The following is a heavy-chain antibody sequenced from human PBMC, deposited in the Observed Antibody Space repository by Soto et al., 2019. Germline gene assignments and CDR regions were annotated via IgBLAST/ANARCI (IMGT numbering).Heavy chain of an antibody. CDR3: ALSSAVAGCFDY. CDR2: IWYDGSNK. V-gene: IGHV3-33*01. Sequence: QVQLVESGGGVVRPGRSLRLSCAASGFTFSSYGMHWVRQAPGKGLEWVAVIWYDGSNKYYADSVKGRFTISRDNSKNTLYLQMNSLRAEDTAVYYCALSSAVAGCFDYWGQGTLVTVSS. D-gene: IGHD6-19*01. CDR1: GFTFSSYG. J-gene: IGHJ4*02.